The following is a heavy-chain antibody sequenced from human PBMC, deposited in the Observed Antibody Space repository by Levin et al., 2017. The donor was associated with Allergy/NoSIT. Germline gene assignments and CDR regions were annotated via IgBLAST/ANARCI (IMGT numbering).Heavy chain of an antibody. Sequence: AASVKVSCKASGYTFTGYYMHWLRQAPGQGLEWMGWINPNSGGTNLAQKFKGRVTMTRDTSTSTAYMELRRLRSDDTALYYCARVVYDSDYYYGLDVWGQGTTVTVSS. D-gene: IGHD2-8*02. V-gene: IGHV1-2*02. CDR3: ARVVYDSDYYYGLDV. CDR1: GYTFTGYY. CDR2: INPNSGGT. J-gene: IGHJ6*02.